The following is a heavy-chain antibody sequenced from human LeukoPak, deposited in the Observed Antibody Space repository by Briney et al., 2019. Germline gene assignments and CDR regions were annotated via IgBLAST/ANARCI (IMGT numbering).Heavy chain of an antibody. D-gene: IGHD3-22*01. CDR3: AREDYYDSSGYYPFDV. J-gene: IGHJ4*02. Sequence: TLSLTCTVSGVSISSGSYYWNCIRPPAGKGLEWAGRIYSSGGTDFTPSLKSRGTISVDTSKNQFSLKLSSVTAADTAVYYCAREDYYDSSGYYPFDVWGQGILVTVSS. V-gene: IGHV4-61*02. CDR1: GVSISSGSYY. CDR2: IYSSGGT.